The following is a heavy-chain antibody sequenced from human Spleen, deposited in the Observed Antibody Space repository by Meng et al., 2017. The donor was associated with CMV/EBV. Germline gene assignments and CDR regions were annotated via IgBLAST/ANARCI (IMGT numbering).Heavy chain of an antibody. D-gene: IGHD2-2*02. Sequence: HLWEPSAEFVMRIQPLSRSVTVVGGSVRSGTVICISVRQRPGKGLEWIGYIDYSGRTYYIPSLESRVTMSVDTSKTQFSLNLNSVTAADTAVYYCARVNGDCFSTICYKGWFDPWGQGTLVTVSS. CDR1: GGSVRSGTVI. CDR2: IDYSGRT. V-gene: IGHV4-30-4*01. J-gene: IGHJ5*02. CDR3: ARVNGDCFSTICYKGWFDP.